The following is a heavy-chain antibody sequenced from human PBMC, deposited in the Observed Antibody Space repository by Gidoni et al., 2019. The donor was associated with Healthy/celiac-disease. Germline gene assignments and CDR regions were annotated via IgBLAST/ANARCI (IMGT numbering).Heavy chain of an antibody. V-gene: IGHV2-26*01. Sequence: QVTLKESGPVLVKPTETLTLTCTVSGFSLSTARMGVSWIRQPPGKALEWLAHIFSNDEKSYSTSLKSRLTISKDTSKSQVVLTMTNMDPVDTATYYCARMKGEVPGGWLAYYYYYYMDVWGKGTTVTVSS. D-gene: IGHD3-10*01. CDR3: ARMKGEVPGGWLAYYYYYYMDV. J-gene: IGHJ6*03. CDR1: GFSLSTARMG. CDR2: IFSNDEK.